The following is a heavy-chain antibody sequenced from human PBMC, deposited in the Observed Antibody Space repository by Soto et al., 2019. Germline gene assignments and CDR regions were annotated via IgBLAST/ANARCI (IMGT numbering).Heavy chain of an antibody. J-gene: IGHJ4*02. V-gene: IGHV3-15*01. CDR2: IKSKTDGGTT. CDR3: TTTLRFLEWLLPDY. Sequence: EVQLVESGGGLVKPGGSLRLSCAASGFTFSNAWMSWVRQAPGKGLEWVGRIKSKTDGGTTDYAAPVKGRFTISRDDSKNTLYLQMNRLKTADTAVYYCTTTLRFLEWLLPDYWGQGTLVTVSS. CDR1: GFTFSNAW. D-gene: IGHD3-3*01.